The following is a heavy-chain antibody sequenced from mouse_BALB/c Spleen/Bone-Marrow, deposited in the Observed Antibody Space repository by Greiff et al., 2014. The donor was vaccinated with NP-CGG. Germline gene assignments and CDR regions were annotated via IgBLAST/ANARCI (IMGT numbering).Heavy chain of an antibody. CDR2: IDPANGNT. CDR3: ASYYCGRDFDV. J-gene: IGHJ1*01. V-gene: IGHV14-3*02. D-gene: IGHD1-1*01. Sequence: VQLKESGAELVKPGASVKLSCKASGFTITDTYMHWVKQRPEQGLEWIGRIDPANGNTKYDPKFQGKATITADTSSNTAYLQLSSLTSEDTAVYYCASYYCGRDFDVWGQGTTVTVSS. CDR1: GFTITDTY.